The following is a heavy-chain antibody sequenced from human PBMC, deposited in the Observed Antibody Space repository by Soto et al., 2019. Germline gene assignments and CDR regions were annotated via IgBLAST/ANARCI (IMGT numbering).Heavy chain of an antibody. CDR1: WNSFPKYL. V-gene: IGHV1-46*01. D-gene: IGHD6-19*01. Sequence: GASGKGSSKAFWNSFPKYLMEWGGPAPGKRIEWMAIINPSGGYTNYAQKFQGRVTMTRDMSTSTVYMELSSLRSEDTAVYYCAREFYDSSGSYHGGAFDIWGQGTMVTVSS. CDR2: INPSGGYT. J-gene: IGHJ3*02. CDR3: AREFYDSSGSYHGGAFDI.